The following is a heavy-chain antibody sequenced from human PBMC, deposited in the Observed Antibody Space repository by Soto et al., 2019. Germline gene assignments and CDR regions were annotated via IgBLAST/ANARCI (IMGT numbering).Heavy chain of an antibody. V-gene: IGHV3-23*01. J-gene: IGHJ6*03. CDR3: ARVDYYMDV. CDR2: ISGSSGNT. Sequence: PGGSLRLSCAASGFIFSSYAMSWVRQAPGKGLEWVSTISGSSGNTYYADSVKGRFTISRDNSKNTLYVQMNSLRAEDTAVYYCARVDYYMDVWGKGTTVTVSS. CDR1: GFIFSSYA.